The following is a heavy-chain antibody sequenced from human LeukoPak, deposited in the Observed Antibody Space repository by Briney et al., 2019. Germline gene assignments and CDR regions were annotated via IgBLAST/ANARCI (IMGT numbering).Heavy chain of an antibody. CDR1: GFTFSDYY. Sequence: GGSLRLSCAASGFTFSDYYMSWIRQAPGKGLEWVSYISSSGSTIYYADSVKGRFTISRDNAKNSLYLQMNSLRAEDTALYYCAKAHGYSYGQADFDYWGQGTLVTVSS. D-gene: IGHD5-18*01. CDR2: ISSSGSTI. V-gene: IGHV3-11*01. CDR3: AKAHGYSYGQADFDY. J-gene: IGHJ4*02.